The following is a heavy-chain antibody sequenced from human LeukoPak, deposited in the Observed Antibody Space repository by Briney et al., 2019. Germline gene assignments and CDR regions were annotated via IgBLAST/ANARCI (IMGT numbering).Heavy chain of an antibody. CDR1: GFTFSSYW. CDR3: ARVGSYYDSSGQTDWFDP. J-gene: IGHJ5*02. D-gene: IGHD3-22*01. Sequence: PGGSLRLSCTASGFTFSSYWMSWVRQAPGKGLEWVANIKQDGSEKYYVDSVKGRFTISRDNAKNSLYLQMNSLRAEDTAVYYCARVGSYYDSSGQTDWFDPWGQGTLVTVSS. V-gene: IGHV3-7*01. CDR2: IKQDGSEK.